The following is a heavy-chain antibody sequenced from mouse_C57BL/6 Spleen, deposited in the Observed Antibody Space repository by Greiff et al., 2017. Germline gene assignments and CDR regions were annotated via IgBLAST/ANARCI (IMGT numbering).Heavy chain of an antibody. CDR1: GYSITSGYY. J-gene: IGHJ1*03. V-gene: IGHV3-6*01. D-gene: IGHD1-1*02. Sequence: VQLQQSGPGLVKPSQSLSLTCSVTGYSITSGYYWNWIRQFPGNKLEWMGYISYDGSNNYNPSLKNRSSITRDTSKNQFFLKLNSVTTEDTATYYCARDRGSPWYFDVWGIGTTVTVAS. CDR3: ARDRGSPWYFDV. CDR2: ISYDGSN.